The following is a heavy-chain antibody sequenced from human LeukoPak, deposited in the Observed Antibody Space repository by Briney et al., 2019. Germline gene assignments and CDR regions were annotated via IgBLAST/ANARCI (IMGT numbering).Heavy chain of an antibody. V-gene: IGHV3-74*01. CDR2: ISSDGSST. J-gene: IGHJ4*02. CDR1: GFTFSSYW. CDR3: ATSAPLTGIVMVN. D-gene: IGHD3-22*01. Sequence: PGGSLRLSCAASGFTFSSYWMHWVRQAPGKGLVWVSGISSDGSSTSYADSVKGRFTISRDNAKNTLYVQMNSLRVEDTAVYDCATSAPLTGIVMVNWGQGTLVTVSS.